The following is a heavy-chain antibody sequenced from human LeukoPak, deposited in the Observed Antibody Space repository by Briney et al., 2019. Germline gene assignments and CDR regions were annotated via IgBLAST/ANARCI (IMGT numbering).Heavy chain of an antibody. CDR3: ARAVGGSGGTGTTKGMDV. J-gene: IGHJ6*02. CDR2: INPNSGGT. Sequence: GASVKVSCTASGYTFTGYYMHWVRQAPGQGLAWMGWINPNSGGTNYAQKFQGRVTMTRDTSISTAYMELSRLRSDDTAVYYCARAVGGSGGTGTTKGMDVWGQGTTVTVSS. V-gene: IGHV1-2*02. D-gene: IGHD1-1*01. CDR1: GYTFTGYY.